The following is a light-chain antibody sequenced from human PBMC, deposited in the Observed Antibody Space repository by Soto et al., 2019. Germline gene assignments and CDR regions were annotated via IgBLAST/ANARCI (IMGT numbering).Light chain of an antibody. CDR3: QQYDPHSPAWP. J-gene: IGKJ1*01. V-gene: IGKV1-5*01. Sequence: DFHLTQSPSTLSASVRDRVTITCLASQSINRWLAWHQQKPGKAPNLLIYDASNLDSGVPSRFSGSVSGTEFTLTISSLQPDDFATYYCQQYDPHSPAWPFGQGTKVDIK. CDR2: DAS. CDR1: QSINRW.